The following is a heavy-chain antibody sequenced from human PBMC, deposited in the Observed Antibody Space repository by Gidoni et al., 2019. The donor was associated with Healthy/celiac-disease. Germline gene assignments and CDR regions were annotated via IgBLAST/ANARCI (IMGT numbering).Heavy chain of an antibody. V-gene: IGHV4-34*01. CDR1: GGSFSGYY. D-gene: IGHD3-10*01. Sequence: QVQLQQWGAGLLKPSETLSLTCAVYGGSFSGYYWSWIRQPPGKGLEWIGEINHSGSTNYNPSLKSRVTISVDTSKNQFSLKLSSVTAADTAVYYCARGLWFDKYNWFDPWGQGTLVTVSS. CDR3: ARGLWFDKYNWFDP. CDR2: INHSGST. J-gene: IGHJ5*02.